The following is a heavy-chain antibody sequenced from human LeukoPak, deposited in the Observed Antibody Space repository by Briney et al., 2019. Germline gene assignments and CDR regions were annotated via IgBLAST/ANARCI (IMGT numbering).Heavy chain of an antibody. CDR3: AKDGYHF. Sequence: GGSLRLSCAASGFTFSSYAMSWVRQAPGKGLEGVSAINGSGGSTYYADSGKGRFTISRDNPENTRYLKMNSLRAEDTAVYYCAKDGYHFWGQGTLVTVSS. V-gene: IGHV3-23*01. D-gene: IGHD5-12*01. J-gene: IGHJ4*02. CDR2: INGSGGST. CDR1: GFTFSSYA.